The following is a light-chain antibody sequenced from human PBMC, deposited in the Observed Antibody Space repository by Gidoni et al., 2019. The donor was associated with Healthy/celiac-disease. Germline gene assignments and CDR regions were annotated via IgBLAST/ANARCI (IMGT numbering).Light chain of an antibody. CDR2: DAS. V-gene: IGKV1-33*01. J-gene: IGKJ4*01. Sequence: DIQMTQSPSSLSASVGDRVTITCQASQDISNYLNWYQQKPGKSPKLLIYDASNLETGVPSRFSGSGSGTDFTFTISSLQPEDIATYYCKQYDAFGGGTKVEIK. CDR3: KQYDA. CDR1: QDISNY.